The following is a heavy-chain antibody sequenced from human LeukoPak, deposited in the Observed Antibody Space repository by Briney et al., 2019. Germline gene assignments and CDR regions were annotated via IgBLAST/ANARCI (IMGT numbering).Heavy chain of an antibody. CDR1: VFHLDDYG. CDR2: INWYGGST. CDR3: ARGVRIAARTNWYDP. Sequence: PGGSLRLSCAAHVFHLDDYGMSWVRQAPAKGLEWVSGINWYGGSTGYADSVKGRFTISRDNAKNSLYLQMTSLRAEDTALYYCARGVRIAARTNWYDPWGEGILAVVS. V-gene: IGHV3-20*04. J-gene: IGHJ5*02. D-gene: IGHD6-6*01.